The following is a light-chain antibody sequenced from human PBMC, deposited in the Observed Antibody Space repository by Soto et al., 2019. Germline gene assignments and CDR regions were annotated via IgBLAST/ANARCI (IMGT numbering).Light chain of an antibody. CDR3: YQSTSSNTYV. V-gene: IGLV2-18*01. Sequence: QSVLTQPPSVPGSPGQSVTISCTGTSSDVGSYNRVSWYQQPPGTAPKVMIYEVSNRPSGVPDRFSGSKSGNTASLTISGLQPEDEADYYCYQSTSSNTYVFRTGNEVTVL. CDR2: EVS. CDR1: SSDVGSYNR. J-gene: IGLJ1*01.